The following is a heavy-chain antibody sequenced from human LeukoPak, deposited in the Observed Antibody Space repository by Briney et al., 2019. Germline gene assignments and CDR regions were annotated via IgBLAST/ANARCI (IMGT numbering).Heavy chain of an antibody. CDR3: ARVGTRITMVRGVMAYYLDY. V-gene: IGHV1-2*02. CDR2: INPNSGGT. Sequence: ASVKVSCKASGYTFTGYYMHWVRQAPGQGLEWMGWINPNSGGTKYAQKFQGRVTMTRDTSISTAYMELSSLRSEDTAVYYCARVGTRITMVRGVMAYYLDYWGQGTLVTVSS. J-gene: IGHJ4*02. D-gene: IGHD3-10*01. CDR1: GYTFTGYY.